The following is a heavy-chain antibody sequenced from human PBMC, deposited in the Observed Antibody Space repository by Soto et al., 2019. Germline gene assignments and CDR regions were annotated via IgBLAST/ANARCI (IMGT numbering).Heavy chain of an antibody. J-gene: IGHJ6*02. CDR2: INPNSGGT. CDR3: ARVRGCSSTSCSSYYYGMDV. CDR1: GYTFTGYY. Sequence: GASVKVSCKASGYTFTGYYMHWVRQAPGQGLEWMGWINPNSGGTNYAQKFQGWVTMTRDTSISTAYMELSRLRSDDTAVYYCARVRGCSSTSCSSYYYGMDVWGQGTTVTVSS. V-gene: IGHV1-2*04. D-gene: IGHD2-2*01.